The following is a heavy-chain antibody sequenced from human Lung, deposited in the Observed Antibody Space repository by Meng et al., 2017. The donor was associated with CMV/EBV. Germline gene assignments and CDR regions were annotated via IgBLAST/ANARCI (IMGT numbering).Heavy chain of an antibody. CDR1: GYTLTSYG. Sequence: KGSCKASGYTLTSYGISWVRQAPGQGLEWMGWISAFNGGTIYAEKVQGRVTMTTDTSTTTAYMELRSLRSDDTAMYYCVRDRYSNIDYWGQGTLVTVSS. J-gene: IGHJ4*02. V-gene: IGHV1-18*01. CDR2: ISAFNGGT. CDR3: VRDRYSNIDY. D-gene: IGHD4-11*01.